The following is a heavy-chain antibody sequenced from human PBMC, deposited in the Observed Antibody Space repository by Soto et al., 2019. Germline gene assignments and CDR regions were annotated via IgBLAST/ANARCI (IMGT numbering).Heavy chain of an antibody. CDR2: IKSKVDGGTT. V-gene: IGHV3-15*07. CDR3: STGGYPSGLDH. Sequence: EVQLVESGGGSVKPGGSLRLSCAVSDFTFSNARMNWVRQARGKGLEWVGRIKSKVDGGTTAYAAPVKGRFTISRDDSKNMLFLQMNSLKTQDTAVYYCSTGGYPSGLDHWGQGTLVTVSS. J-gene: IGHJ4*02. D-gene: IGHD3-10*01. CDR1: DFTFSNAR.